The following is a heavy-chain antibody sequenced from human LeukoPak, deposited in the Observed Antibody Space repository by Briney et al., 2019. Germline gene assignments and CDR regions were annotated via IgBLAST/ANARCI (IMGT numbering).Heavy chain of an antibody. J-gene: IGHJ6*03. CDR3: ARLYDSSGYYSHYYYYMDV. CDR2: IYTSGST. V-gene: IGHV4-4*09. CDR1: GGSISSYY. D-gene: IGHD3-22*01. Sequence: SETLSLTCTVSGGSISSYYWSWIRQPPGKGLEWIGYIYTSGSTNYNPSLKSRVTISVDTSKNQSSLKLSSVTAADTAVYYCARLYDSSGYYSHYYYYMDVWGKGTTVTVSS.